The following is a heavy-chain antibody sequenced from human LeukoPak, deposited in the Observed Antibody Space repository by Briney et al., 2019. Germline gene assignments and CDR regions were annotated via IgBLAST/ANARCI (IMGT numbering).Heavy chain of an antibody. D-gene: IGHD3-9*01. J-gene: IGHJ4*02. CDR3: ARGTYDRGAPGTDYFDY. CDR1: GFTFSSYW. Sequence: SGGSPRLSCAASGFTFSSYWMSWVRQAPGKGLEWVANIKQDGSEKYYVDSVKGRFTISRDNAKNSLYLQMNSLRAEDTAVYYCARGTYDRGAPGTDYFDYWGQGTLVTVSS. CDR2: IKQDGSEK. V-gene: IGHV3-7*01.